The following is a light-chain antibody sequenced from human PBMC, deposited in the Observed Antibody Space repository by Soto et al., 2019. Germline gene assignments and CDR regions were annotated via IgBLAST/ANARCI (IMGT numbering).Light chain of an antibody. J-gene: IGKJ4*01. CDR3: QKLNNYPLT. V-gene: IGKV1-9*01. CDR2: AAS. Sequence: DIQFTHSPSFLSASLVDRVTITFLASQGIGSYLAWYQQKPGKAPRLLIYAASTLQSGVPSRFSGSGSDTEFTLTISSLQPEDFATYYCQKLNNYPLTFGGGTKVDIK. CDR1: QGIGSY.